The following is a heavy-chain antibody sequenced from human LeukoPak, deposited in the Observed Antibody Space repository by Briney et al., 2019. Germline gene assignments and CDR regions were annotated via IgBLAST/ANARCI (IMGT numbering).Heavy chain of an antibody. V-gene: IGHV1-8*01. Sequence: ASAKVSCKASGYTFTSYDINWVRQATGQGLEWMGWMNPNSGNTGYAQKFHGRVTMTRNTSISTAYMELSSLRSEDTAVYYCARGLRMVRGVSLGYWGQGTLVTVSS. CDR3: ARGLRMVRGVSLGY. CDR1: GYTFTSYD. CDR2: MNPNSGNT. J-gene: IGHJ4*02. D-gene: IGHD3-10*01.